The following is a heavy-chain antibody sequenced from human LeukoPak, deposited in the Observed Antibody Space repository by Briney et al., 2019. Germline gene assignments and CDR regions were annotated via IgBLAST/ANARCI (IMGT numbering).Heavy chain of an antibody. CDR1: GFTFTSYG. J-gene: IGHJ4*02. CDR2: NWFDGSRQ. CDR3: ARAGASSEIDY. Sequence: PGRSLRLSCATSGFTFTSYGFHWVRQAPNKGLEWVAVNWFDGSRQYYIDTVRGRFTVSRDNSKNTIYLQMNSLRVEDTAIYYCARAGASSEIDYWGQGTLVTVSS. D-gene: IGHD1-26*01. V-gene: IGHV3-33*01.